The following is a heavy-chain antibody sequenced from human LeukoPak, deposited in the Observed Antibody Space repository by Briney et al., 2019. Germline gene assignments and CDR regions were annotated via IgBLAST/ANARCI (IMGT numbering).Heavy chain of an antibody. Sequence: PGRSLRLSCAASGFTFSSYGMHWVRQAPGKGLEWLAFISYDGSNQNYADSVKGRFTISSDNSKNTVYLQQSSLRAEDTAVYYCARDRLRAFYYFDSWGQGTLVTVSS. CDR1: GFTFSSYG. V-gene: IGHV3-30*03. CDR3: ARDRLRAFYYFDS. CDR2: ISYDGSNQ. J-gene: IGHJ4*02. D-gene: IGHD2/OR15-2a*01.